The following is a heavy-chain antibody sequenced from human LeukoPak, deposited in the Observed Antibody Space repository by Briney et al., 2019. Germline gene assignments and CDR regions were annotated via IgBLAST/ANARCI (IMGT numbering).Heavy chain of an antibody. CDR1: GYSFTSYW. CDR2: IYPGDSDT. CDR3: ARPQKYSGSYSSAFDI. J-gene: IGHJ3*02. D-gene: IGHD1-26*01. Sequence: GESLKISCKGSGYSFTSYWIGWVRQMPGKGLEWMGIIYPGDSDTRYSPSFQGQVTISADKSISTAYLQWSSLKAPDTAMYYCARPQKYSGSYSSAFDIWGQGTMVTVSS. V-gene: IGHV5-51*01.